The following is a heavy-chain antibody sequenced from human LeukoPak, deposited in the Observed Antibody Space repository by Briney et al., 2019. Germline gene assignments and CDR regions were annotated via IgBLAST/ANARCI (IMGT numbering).Heavy chain of an antibody. CDR1: GFTFSSYN. CDR2: ITSGSSYI. D-gene: IGHD3-3*01. V-gene: IGHV3-21*01. Sequence: GGSLRLSCAASGFTFSSYNMNWVRQAPGKGLEWVSSITSGSSYIYYADSVKGRFTISRDNAKNSVYLEMNSLRADDTAVYYCARSARLMKGVVEVTALDDWGQRTLVTVSS. J-gene: IGHJ4*02. CDR3: ARSARLMKGVVEVTALDD.